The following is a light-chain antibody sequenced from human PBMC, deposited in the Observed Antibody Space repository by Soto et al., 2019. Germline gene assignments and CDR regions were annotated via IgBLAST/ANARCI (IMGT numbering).Light chain of an antibody. CDR1: SSDVGGYNY. V-gene: IGLV2-14*01. CDR3: SSYTGSTYVL. J-gene: IGLJ2*01. CDR2: DVS. Sequence: QSALTQPASVSGSPGQSITISCTGTSSDVGGYNYVSWYQQHPGKAPKLMIYDVSNRPSGVSNRFSGSKSGNTASLTISGLQAEDETDYYCSSYTGSTYVLFGGGTKLTVL.